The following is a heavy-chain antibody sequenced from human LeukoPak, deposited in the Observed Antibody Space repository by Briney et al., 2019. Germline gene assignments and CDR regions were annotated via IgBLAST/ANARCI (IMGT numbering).Heavy chain of an antibody. D-gene: IGHD5-18*01. V-gene: IGHV4-59*01. CDR3: ARGIQLLFDY. Sequence: SETLSLTCTVSGGSISSYYWSWIRQPPGKGLEWIGYIYYSGSTNYNPSLKSRVTISVDTSKNQFSLKLSSVIAADTAVYYCARGIQLLFDYWGQGTLVTVSS. J-gene: IGHJ4*02. CDR1: GGSISSYY. CDR2: IYYSGST.